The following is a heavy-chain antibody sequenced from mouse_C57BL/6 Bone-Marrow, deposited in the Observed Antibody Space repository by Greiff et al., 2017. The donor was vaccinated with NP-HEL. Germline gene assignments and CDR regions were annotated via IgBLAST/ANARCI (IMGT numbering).Heavy chain of an antibody. CDR2: IWRGGST. J-gene: IGHJ3*01. CDR1: GFSLTSYG. Sequence: VKVVESGPGLVQPSQSLSITCTVSGFSLTSYGVHWVRQSPGKGLEWLGVIWRGGSTDYNAAFMSRLSITKDNSKSQVFFKMISLQADDTAIYYCAKKRNDYDGFAYWGQGTLVTVSA. CDR3: AKKRNDYDGFAY. D-gene: IGHD2-4*01. V-gene: IGHV2-5*01.